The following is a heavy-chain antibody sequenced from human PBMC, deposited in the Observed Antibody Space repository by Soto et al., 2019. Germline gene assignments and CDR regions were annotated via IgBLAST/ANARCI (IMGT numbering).Heavy chain of an antibody. CDR3: ARQLGQKGYYXNDAFDI. Sequence: ALKISCKSXGYSSTSYCXGWXRQMPGKGLEWMGRIDPSDSYTNYSPSFQGHVTISANKSISXXXLQWSSLKASDAAMYYCARQLGQKGYYXNDAFDIWGQGTMVTVSS. CDR2: IDPSDSYT. J-gene: IGHJ3*02. D-gene: IGHD3-22*01. V-gene: IGHV5-10-1*01. CDR1: GYSSTSYC.